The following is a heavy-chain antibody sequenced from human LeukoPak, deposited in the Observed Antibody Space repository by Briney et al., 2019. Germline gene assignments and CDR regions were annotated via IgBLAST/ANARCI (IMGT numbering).Heavy chain of an antibody. Sequence: PGGSLRLSCVASGFTFSSYWMHWVRQDPRKGLVWVSRISGDGRNINYADSVRGRFTISRDNAKNSLYLQMNSLRAEDTAVYYCASNYGSGSYQVDYWGQGTLVTVSS. CDR3: ASNYGSGSYQVDY. CDR2: ISGDGRNI. J-gene: IGHJ4*02. CDR1: GFTFSSYW. V-gene: IGHV3-74*01. D-gene: IGHD3-10*01.